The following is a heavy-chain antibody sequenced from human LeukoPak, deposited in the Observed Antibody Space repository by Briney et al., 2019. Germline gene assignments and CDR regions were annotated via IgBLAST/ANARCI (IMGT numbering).Heavy chain of an antibody. D-gene: IGHD2-2*01. CDR1: GGSISSYY. CDR3: ARDCSSTSCYPAQRMDV. V-gene: IGHV4-59*01. Sequence: PSETLSLTCTVSGGSISSYYWSWIRQPPGKGLEWIGYIYYSGSTNYNPSLKSRVTISVDTSKNQFSLKLSSVTAADTAVYYCARDCSSTSCYPAQRMDVWGKGTTVTVSS. J-gene: IGHJ6*04. CDR2: IYYSGST.